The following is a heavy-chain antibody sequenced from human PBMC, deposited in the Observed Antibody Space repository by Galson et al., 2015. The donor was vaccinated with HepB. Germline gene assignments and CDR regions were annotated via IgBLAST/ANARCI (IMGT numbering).Heavy chain of an antibody. V-gene: IGHV1-69*13. Sequence: SVKVSCKASGGTFSSYAISWVRQAPGQGLEWMGGIIPIFGTANYAQKFQGRVTITADESTSTAYMELSSLRSEDTAVYYCARERAGLVLGSSFDYWGQGTLVTVSS. CDR2: IIPIFGTA. CDR3: ARERAGLVLGSSFDY. J-gene: IGHJ4*02. CDR1: GGTFSSYA. D-gene: IGHD6-19*01.